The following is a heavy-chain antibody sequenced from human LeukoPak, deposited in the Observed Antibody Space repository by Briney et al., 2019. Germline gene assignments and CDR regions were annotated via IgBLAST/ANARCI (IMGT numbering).Heavy chain of an antibody. CDR3: AKDRADPLSSGSPWVMSTVTTGTFDI. Sequence: PGGSLRLSCAASGFTFSRYWMHWVRQAPGKGPVWVSRINSDGSDTYYADSVKGRFTISRDNSKNTLYLQMNSLRAEDTAVYYCAKDRADPLSSGSPWVMSTVTTGTFDIWGQGTMVTVSS. J-gene: IGHJ3*02. CDR2: INSDGSDT. D-gene: IGHD4-17*01. CDR1: GFTFSRYW. V-gene: IGHV3-74*01.